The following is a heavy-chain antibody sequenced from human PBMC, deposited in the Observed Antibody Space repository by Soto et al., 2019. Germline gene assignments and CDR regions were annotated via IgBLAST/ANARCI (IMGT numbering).Heavy chain of an antibody. V-gene: IGHV1-69*13. CDR2: IIPIFGTA. CDR1: GGTFSSYA. CDR3: ARVRLGYCSGGSCYVQDY. D-gene: IGHD2-15*01. Sequence: ASVKVSCKASGGTFSSYAISWVRQAPGQGLEWMGGIIPIFGTANYAQKFQGRVTITADESTSTAYMELSSLRSEDTAVYYCARVRLGYCSGGSCYVQDYWGQGTLVTVSS. J-gene: IGHJ4*02.